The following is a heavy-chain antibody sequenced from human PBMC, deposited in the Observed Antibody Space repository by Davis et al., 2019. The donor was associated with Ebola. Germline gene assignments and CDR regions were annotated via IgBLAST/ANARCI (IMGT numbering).Heavy chain of an antibody. J-gene: IGHJ4*02. V-gene: IGHV3-23*01. D-gene: IGHD2-15*01. CDR3: AKDGVVAATPDDY. CDR2: ISGSGGTT. Sequence: GGSLRLSCADSVITFSSYAMTWVRQAPGKGLEWVSAISGSGGTTYYAGSVKGRFTVSRDNSKKTMYLQMNSLRAEDTAVYYCAKDGVVAATPDDYWGQGTLVTVSS. CDR1: VITFSSYA.